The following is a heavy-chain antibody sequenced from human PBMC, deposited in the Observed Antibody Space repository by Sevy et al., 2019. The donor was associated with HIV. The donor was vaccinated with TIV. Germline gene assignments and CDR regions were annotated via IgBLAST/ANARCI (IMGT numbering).Heavy chain of an antibody. D-gene: IGHD6-13*01. Sequence: ASVKVSCKASGYTFTGYYMHWVRQAPGQGLEWMGCINPNSGGTNYAQKFQGRVTMTRDTSISTAYMELSRLRSDDTAVYYCAREVAAAGPPSSYYYGMDVWGQGTTVTVSS. J-gene: IGHJ6*02. CDR2: INPNSGGT. V-gene: IGHV1-2*02. CDR3: AREVAAAGPPSSYYYGMDV. CDR1: GYTFTGYY.